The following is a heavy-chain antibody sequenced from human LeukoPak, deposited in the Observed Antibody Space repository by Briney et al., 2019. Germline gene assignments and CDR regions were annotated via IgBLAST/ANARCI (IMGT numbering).Heavy chain of an antibody. Sequence: GGSLRLSCAASGFTFSSYAMHWVRQAPGKGLEWVANIKQDGSEKYYVDSVKGRFTISRDNAKNSLYLQMNSLRAEDTAVYYCARKGALPRGGYMDVWGKGTTVTVSS. CDR3: ARKGALPRGGYMDV. V-gene: IGHV3-7*01. J-gene: IGHJ6*03. CDR1: GFTFSSYA. CDR2: IKQDGSEK. D-gene: IGHD3-10*01.